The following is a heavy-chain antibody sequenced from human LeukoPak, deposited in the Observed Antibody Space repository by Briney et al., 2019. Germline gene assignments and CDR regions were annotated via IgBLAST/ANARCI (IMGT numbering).Heavy chain of an antibody. CDR2: INPNSGGT. CDR1: GYTFTGHY. CDR3: ARGVARDYYYYYMDV. D-gene: IGHD2-15*01. J-gene: IGHJ6*03. V-gene: IGHV1-2*02. Sequence: GASVKVSCKASGYTFTGHYMHWVRQAPGQGLEWMGWINPNSGGTNYAQKFQGRVTMTRDTSISTAYMELSRLRSDDTAVYYCARGVARDYYYYYMDVWGKGTTVTVSS.